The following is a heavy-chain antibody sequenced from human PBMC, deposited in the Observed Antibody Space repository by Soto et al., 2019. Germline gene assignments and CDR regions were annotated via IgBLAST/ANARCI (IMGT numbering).Heavy chain of an antibody. J-gene: IGHJ6*03. D-gene: IGHD1-1*01. CDR2: ISSSSSTI. CDR1: GFTFSSYS. CDR3: ARDGNRLDYYYYYMDV. Sequence: GGSLRLSCAASGFTFSSYSMNWVRQAPGKGLEWVSYISSSSSTIYYADSVKGRFTISRDNAKNSLYLQMNSLRAEDTAVYYCARDGNRLDYYYYYMDVWGKGTTVTVSS. V-gene: IGHV3-48*01.